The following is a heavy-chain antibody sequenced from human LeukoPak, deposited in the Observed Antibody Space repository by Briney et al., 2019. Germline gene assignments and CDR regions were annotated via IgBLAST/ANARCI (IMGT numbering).Heavy chain of an antibody. CDR2: ITGSSTSI. CDR3: DYHGN. CDR1: GFTFSSSE. V-gene: IGHV3-48*02. D-gene: IGHD3-10*01. Sequence: PGGSLRLSCAASGFTFSSSEMNWMRQAPGKGLEWLSSITGSSTSIYYADSVKGRFTISRDNIKNLLYLQMNSLRDEDTAVYYSDYHGNWGAGTLVTV. J-gene: IGHJ4*02.